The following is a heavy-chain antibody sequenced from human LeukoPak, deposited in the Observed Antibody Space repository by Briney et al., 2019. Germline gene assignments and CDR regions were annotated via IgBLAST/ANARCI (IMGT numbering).Heavy chain of an antibody. CDR2: ISYDGSNK. CDR3: ARDNYDYVWGSYPAAY. V-gene: IGHV3-30-3*01. J-gene: IGHJ4*02. D-gene: IGHD3-16*01. CDR1: GFTFSSYA. Sequence: GGSMRLSCAASGFTFSSYAMHWVRQAPGKGLEWVAVISYDGSNKYYADSVKGRFTISRDNSKNTLYLQMNSLRAEDTAVYYCARDNYDYVWGSYPAAYWGQGTLVTVSS.